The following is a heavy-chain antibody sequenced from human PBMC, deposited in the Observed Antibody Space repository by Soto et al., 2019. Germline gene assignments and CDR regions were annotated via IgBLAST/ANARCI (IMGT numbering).Heavy chain of an antibody. V-gene: IGHV4-39*01. J-gene: IGHJ6*03. CDR1: GGSISSSSYY. Sequence: PSETLSLTCTVSGGSISSSSYYWGWIRQPPRKGLERIGSIYYSGNTYYNPSLKSRVTISVDTSKNQFSLKLSSVTAADTAVYYCARALKHRCSSWYCGLYYYMDVWGKGTTVTVSS. CDR2: IYYSGNT. CDR3: ARALKHRCSSWYCGLYYYMDV. D-gene: IGHD6-13*01.